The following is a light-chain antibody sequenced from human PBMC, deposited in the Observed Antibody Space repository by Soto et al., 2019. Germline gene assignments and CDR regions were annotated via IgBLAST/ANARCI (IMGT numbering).Light chain of an antibody. CDR3: QQYGSSGT. CDR2: AKS. CDR1: QSVNGDY. V-gene: IGKV3-20*01. Sequence: EIVLTQFPDTLSLSPGERATLSCRASQSVNGDYLAWYRQKPGQAPSLLMYAKSTRAAGIPDRFYGSGSGTDFTLTINRLEPEDFAVYYCQQYGSSGTFGQGTKVDIK. J-gene: IGKJ1*01.